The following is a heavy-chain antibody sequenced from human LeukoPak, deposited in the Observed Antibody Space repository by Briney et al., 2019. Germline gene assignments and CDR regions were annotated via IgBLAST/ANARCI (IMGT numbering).Heavy chain of an antibody. J-gene: IGHJ3*02. D-gene: IGHD1-20*01. Sequence: GGSLRLSCAASGFTFSDYSMNWVRQAPGKGLEWVSSIDTIGTYKYHADSVKGRFTISRDNAKNSLYLQMNSLRAEDTAVYHCARGHNWNHYAFEIWGHGAMVTVSS. V-gene: IGHV3-21*01. CDR2: IDTIGTYK. CDR1: GFTFSDYS. CDR3: ARGHNWNHYAFEI.